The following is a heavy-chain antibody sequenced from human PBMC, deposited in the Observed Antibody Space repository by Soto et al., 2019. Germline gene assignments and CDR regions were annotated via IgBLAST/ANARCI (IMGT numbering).Heavy chain of an antibody. Sequence: QMHVVQSGPEVKRPGTSVKVSCKGSGFTFSRSAIQRVRQARGQGLEWIGWIVAGNGKPDYAQSFQERVTFTLDMSTSTAYMELSSLTSEDTAVYYCAATLDWGSYDFGGYPSWGQGTLVTVSS. D-gene: IGHD3-22*01. J-gene: IGHJ4*02. V-gene: IGHV1-58*02. CDR2: IVAGNGKP. CDR1: GFTFSRSA. CDR3: AATLDWGSYDFGGYPS.